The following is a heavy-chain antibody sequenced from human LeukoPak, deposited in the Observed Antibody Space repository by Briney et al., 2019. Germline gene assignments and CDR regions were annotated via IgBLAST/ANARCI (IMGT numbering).Heavy chain of an antibody. V-gene: IGHV3-30-3*01. Sequence: GGSLRLSCAASGFTFSSYAMHWVRQAPGKGLEWVAVISYDGSNKYYADSVKGRFTISRDNSKNTLYLQMNSLRAEDTAVYYCAKAVTAMDPGGQGTLVTVSS. CDR1: GFTFSSYA. CDR2: ISYDGSNK. D-gene: IGHD5-18*01. J-gene: IGHJ5*02. CDR3: AKAVTAMDP.